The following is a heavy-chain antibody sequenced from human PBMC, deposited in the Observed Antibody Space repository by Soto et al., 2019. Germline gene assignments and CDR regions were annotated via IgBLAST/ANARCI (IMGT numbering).Heavy chain of an antibody. CDR3: ARLSAMITFGGVIVPDYYYGMDV. J-gene: IGHJ6*02. V-gene: IGHV1-69*01. CDR2: IIPIFGTA. D-gene: IGHD3-16*02. Sequence: QVQLVQSGAEVKKPGSSVKVSCKASGGTFSSYAISWVRQAPGQGLAWMGGIIPIFGTANYAQKFEGRVTITADESTSTAYMELSSLRSEDTAVYYCARLSAMITFGGVIVPDYYYGMDVWGQGTTVTVSS. CDR1: GGTFSSYA.